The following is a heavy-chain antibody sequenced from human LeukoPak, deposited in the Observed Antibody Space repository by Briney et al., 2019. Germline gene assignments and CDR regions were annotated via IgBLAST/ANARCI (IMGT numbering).Heavy chain of an antibody. CDR1: GGSISSYY. Sequence: SGTLSLTCTVSGGSISSYYWSWIRQPPGKGLEWIGYIYYSGSTNYNRSLKSRVTISVDTSKNQFSLKLSSVTAADTAVYYCARGVILTGYYTPRYYFDYWGQGTLVTVSS. CDR2: IYYSGST. CDR3: ARGVILTGYYTPRYYFDY. J-gene: IGHJ4*02. V-gene: IGHV4-59*01. D-gene: IGHD3-9*01.